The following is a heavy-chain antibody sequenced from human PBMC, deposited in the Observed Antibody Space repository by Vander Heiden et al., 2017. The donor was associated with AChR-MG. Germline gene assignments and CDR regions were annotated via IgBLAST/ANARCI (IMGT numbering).Heavy chain of an antibody. Sequence: EVQLLESGGGLVQPGGSLRPPCAASGSTFSSHAMSWVRQAPGRGLEWVSAISGSVGSTYYADSVKGRFTISRDNSKNTLYLQMNSLRAEDTAVYYCAKVGYSSSSPPGGFDYWGQGTLVTVSS. CDR2: ISGSVGST. CDR1: GSTFSSHA. D-gene: IGHD6-6*01. J-gene: IGHJ4*02. CDR3: AKVGYSSSSPPGGFDY. V-gene: IGHV3-23*01.